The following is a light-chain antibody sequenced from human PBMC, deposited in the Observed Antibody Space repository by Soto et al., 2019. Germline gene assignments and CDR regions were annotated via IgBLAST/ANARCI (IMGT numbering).Light chain of an antibody. CDR1: QDISSD. Sequence: DIQMTQSPASLSASLGDRVTITCRASQDISSDLGWFQQKPGQAPKLLIYAASTLDSGVPARFSGSRSGTEFTLTISSLQPEDFATYYCLQHNGYPFTFGPGTRVDIK. CDR3: LQHNGYPFT. CDR2: AAS. J-gene: IGKJ3*01. V-gene: IGKV1-17*01.